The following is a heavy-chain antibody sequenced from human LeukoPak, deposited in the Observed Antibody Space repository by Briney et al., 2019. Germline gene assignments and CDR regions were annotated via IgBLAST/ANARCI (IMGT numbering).Heavy chain of an antibody. D-gene: IGHD2-21*02. CDR2: INHSGST. CDR1: GGSFSGYY. V-gene: IGHV4-34*01. J-gene: IGHJ4*02. CDR3: ARGTYCGGDCSYYFDY. Sequence: SETLSLTCAVYGGSFSGYYWSWIRQPPGKGLEWIGEINHSGSTNYNPSLKSRATISVDTSKNQFSLKLSSVTAADTAVYYCARGTYCGGDCSYYFDYWGQGTLVTVSS.